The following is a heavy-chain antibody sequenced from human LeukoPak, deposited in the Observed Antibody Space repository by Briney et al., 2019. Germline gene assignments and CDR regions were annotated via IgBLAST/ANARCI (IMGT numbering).Heavy chain of an antibody. CDR3: ARQTGSGLFILP. CDR1: GGSISSGSYY. D-gene: IGHD3/OR15-3a*01. Sequence: SQTLSLTCTVSGGSISSGSYYWSWIRQPAGKGLEWIGRIYTSGNTYYNASLKSQVSIPIDTSKNQFSLRLTSVTAADTAVYYCARQTGSGLFILPGGQGTLVTVSS. J-gene: IGHJ4*02. CDR2: IYTSGNT. V-gene: IGHV4-61*02.